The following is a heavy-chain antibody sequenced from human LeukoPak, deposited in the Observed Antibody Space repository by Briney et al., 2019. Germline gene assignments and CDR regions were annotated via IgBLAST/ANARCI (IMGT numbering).Heavy chain of an antibody. V-gene: IGHV3-7*01. D-gene: IGHD3-3*01. CDR2: IKQDGSEK. CDR1: GFTFSSYA. CDR3: ARSRLSDFWSGTDS. Sequence: GGSLRLSCAASGFTFSSYAMSWVRQAPGKGLEWVANIKQDGSEKYYVDSVKGRFTISRDNAKNSLYLQMNSLRAEDTAVYYCARSRLSDFWSGTDSWGQGTLVTVSS. J-gene: IGHJ4*02.